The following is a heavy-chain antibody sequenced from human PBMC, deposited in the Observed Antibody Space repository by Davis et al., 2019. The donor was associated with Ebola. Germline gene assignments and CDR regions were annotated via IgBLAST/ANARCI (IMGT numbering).Heavy chain of an antibody. CDR1: GDSVSRNSPA. Sequence: HSQTLSLTCSISGDSVSRNSPACNWIRQSPSRGLEWLGRTYYNSKWYNDYALSVKSRITINPDTSKNQFSLQLTSVTPEDTAVYHCTTASITMVRGVPDYWGQGTLVTVSS. CDR2: TYYNSKWYN. J-gene: IGHJ4*02. D-gene: IGHD3-10*01. V-gene: IGHV6-1*01. CDR3: TTASITMVRGVPDY.